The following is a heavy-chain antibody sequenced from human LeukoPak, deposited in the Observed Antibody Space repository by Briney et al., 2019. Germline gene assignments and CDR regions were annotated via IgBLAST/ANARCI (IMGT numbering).Heavy chain of an antibody. J-gene: IGHJ4*02. CDR2: INAGNGNT. CDR3: ARGDNRTPDRSGIDY. D-gene: IGHD1-14*01. CDR1: GYTFTSYA. V-gene: IGHV1-3*01. Sequence: ASVKVSCKASGYTFTSYAMHWVRQAPGQRLEWMGWINAGNGNTKYSQKFQGRVTITRDTSASTAYMELSSLRSEDTAVYYCARGDNRTPDRSGIDYWGQGTLVTVSS.